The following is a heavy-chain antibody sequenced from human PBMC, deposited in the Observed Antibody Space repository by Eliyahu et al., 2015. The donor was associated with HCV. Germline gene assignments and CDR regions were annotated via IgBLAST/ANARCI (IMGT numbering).Heavy chain of an antibody. J-gene: IGHJ4*02. CDR2: IYPGDSEI. V-gene: IGHV5-51*01. CDR1: GYSFPTYW. CDR3: ARHGDLYCSGGDCYFDY. Sequence: EVQLVQSGTEVKKPGESLKISCKGSGYSFPTYWIGWVRQMPGKGLEWMGIIYPGDSEIRYSPSFQGQVSISADKSISTAYLQWSSLKASDTAMYYCARHGDLYCSGGDCYFDYWGQGALVTVSS. D-gene: IGHD2-15*01.